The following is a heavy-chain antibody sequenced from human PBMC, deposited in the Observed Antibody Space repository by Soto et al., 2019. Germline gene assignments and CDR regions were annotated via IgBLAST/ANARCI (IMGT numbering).Heavy chain of an antibody. CDR1: GFSFSDYY. V-gene: IGHV3-11*01. CDR2: ISRSGSTI. J-gene: IGHJ6*03. Sequence: QEQLVETGGGLVKPGGSLRLSCVASGFSFSDYYMSWIRQAPGKGLECVSSISRSGSTIYYADSVKGRITISRDNAKNSLYLQMNSLRAEDTAVYYCARAGYYDILTGHYYYYMDVWGKGTTVTVSS. D-gene: IGHD3-9*01. CDR3: ARAGYYDILTGHYYYYMDV.